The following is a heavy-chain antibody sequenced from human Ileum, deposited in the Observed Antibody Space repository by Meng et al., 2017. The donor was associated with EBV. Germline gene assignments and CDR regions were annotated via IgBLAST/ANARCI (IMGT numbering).Heavy chain of an antibody. V-gene: IGHV4-59*08. J-gene: IGHJ4*02. D-gene: IGHD2-15*01. CDR2: IYYSGST. CDR1: GGSSSSYY. CDR3: ARGGWSLDY. Sequence: QVRLEESGPGLVKPSESLSLTCTVPGGSSSSYYWSWIRQPPGKGLEWIGYIYYSGSTNYNPSLKSRVTISVDTSKNQFSLNLSSVTAADTAVYYCARGGWSLDYWGQGTLVTVSS.